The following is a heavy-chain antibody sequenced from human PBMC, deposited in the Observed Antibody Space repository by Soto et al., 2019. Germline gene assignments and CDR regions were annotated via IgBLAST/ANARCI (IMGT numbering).Heavy chain of an antibody. D-gene: IGHD3-10*01. CDR1: GGSVSSGSYY. CDR3: ARGGDYYYYYGMDV. J-gene: IGHJ6*02. V-gene: IGHV4-61*01. CDR2: IYYSGST. Sequence: SETLSLTCTVSGGSVSSGSYYWSWIRQPPGKGLEWIGYIYYSGSTNYNPSLKSRVTISVDTSKNQSSLKLSSVTAADTAVYYCARGGDYYYYYGMDVWGQGTTVTVSS.